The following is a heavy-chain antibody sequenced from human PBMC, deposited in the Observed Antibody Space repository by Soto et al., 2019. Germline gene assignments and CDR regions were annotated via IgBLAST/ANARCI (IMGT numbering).Heavy chain of an antibody. J-gene: IGHJ6*02. CDR3: ARGPQGYCSGGSCGMDV. D-gene: IGHD2-15*01. Sequence: QALSLPSAISGDSVSSNSAACNLIRHSPSRGLEWLGRTYYRSKWYNDYAVSVKSRITINPDTSKNQFSLQLNSVTPEDTAVYYCARGPQGYCSGGSCGMDVWGQGTTVTVSS. V-gene: IGHV6-1*01. CDR1: GDSVSSNSAA. CDR2: TYYRSKWYN.